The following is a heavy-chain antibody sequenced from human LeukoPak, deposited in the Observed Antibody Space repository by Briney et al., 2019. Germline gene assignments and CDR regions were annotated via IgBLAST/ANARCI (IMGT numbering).Heavy chain of an antibody. CDR1: GGSISSYY. CDR3: ARSGYYAFDI. V-gene: IGHV4-59*01. J-gene: IGHJ3*02. Sequence: SEALSLTCTVSGGSISSYYWSWIRQPPGKGLEWIGYIYYSGSTNYNPSLKSRVTISVDTSKNQFSLKLSSVTAADTAVYYCARSGYYAFDIWGQGTMVTVSS. D-gene: IGHD3-3*01. CDR2: IYYSGST.